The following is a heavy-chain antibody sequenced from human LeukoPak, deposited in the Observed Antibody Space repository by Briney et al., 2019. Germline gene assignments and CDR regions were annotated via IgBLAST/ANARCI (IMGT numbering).Heavy chain of an antibody. D-gene: IGHD1-26*01. J-gene: IGHJ4*02. CDR2: IYGNGGDI. V-gene: IGHV3-23*01. CDR3: AKDSAAVGGHDFDN. Sequence: QPGGSLRLSCAASGFTFRSYSMNWVRQAPGKGLEWVSTIYGNGGDIKYVDSVKGRFTISRDNSKNMLYLQMNSLRAEDTAVYYCAKDSAAVGGHDFDNWAQGALVTVSS. CDR1: GFTFRSYS.